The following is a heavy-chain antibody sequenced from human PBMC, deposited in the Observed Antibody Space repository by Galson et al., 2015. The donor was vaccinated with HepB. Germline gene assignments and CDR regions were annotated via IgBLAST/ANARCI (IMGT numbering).Heavy chain of an antibody. CDR3: VKGDYGDYNHWFEF. V-gene: IGHV3-23*01. D-gene: IGHD4-17*01. CDR2: ISGSGAVT. J-gene: IGHJ5*01. CDR1: GFPFSSYA. Sequence: SLRLSCAASGFPFSSYAMSWVRQAPGKGLEWVSTISGSGAVTFYADSVKGRFTISRDNSRNTLYLQMNNLRVADTALYYCVKGDYGDYNHWFEFWGQGTLVTVSS.